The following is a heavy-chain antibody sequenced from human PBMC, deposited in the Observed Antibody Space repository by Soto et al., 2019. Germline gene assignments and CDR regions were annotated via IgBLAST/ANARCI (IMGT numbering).Heavy chain of an antibody. Sequence: ASVKLSCKVCGYTLTELSMHWVRQAPGKGLEWMGGFDPEDGETIYAQKFQGRVTMTEDTSTDTAYMELSSLRSEDTAVYYCATDPHDIGAFDIWGQGTMVTVSS. D-gene: IGHD3-9*01. J-gene: IGHJ3*02. CDR2: FDPEDGET. V-gene: IGHV1-24*01. CDR1: GYTLTELS. CDR3: ATDPHDIGAFDI.